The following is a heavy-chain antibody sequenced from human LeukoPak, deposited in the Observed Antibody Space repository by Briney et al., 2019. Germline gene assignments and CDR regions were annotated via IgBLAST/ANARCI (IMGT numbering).Heavy chain of an antibody. Sequence: PSETLSLTCTVSGGSISGYYWSWIRQPPGKGLEWIGYIYYSGSTNYNPSLKSRVTISVDTSKNQFSLKLSSVTAADTAVYYCARVSSSWSYYFDYWGQGTLVTVSS. CDR2: IYYSGST. CDR1: GGSISGYY. V-gene: IGHV4-59*01. J-gene: IGHJ4*02. D-gene: IGHD6-13*01. CDR3: ARVSSSWSYYFDY.